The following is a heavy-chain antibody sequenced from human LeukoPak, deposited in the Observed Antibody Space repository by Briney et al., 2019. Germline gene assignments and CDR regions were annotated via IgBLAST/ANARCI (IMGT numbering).Heavy chain of an antibody. J-gene: IGHJ6*02. CDR1: GGSFGGYY. CDR2: INHSGST. V-gene: IGHV4-34*01. D-gene: IGHD2/OR15-2a*01. Sequence: SETLSLTCAVYGGSFGGYYWSWIRQPPGKGLEWIGEINHSGSTNYNPSLKSRVTISVDTSKNQFSLKLSSVTAADTAVYYCARGIYRYYYYGMDVWGQGTTVTVSS. CDR3: ARGIYRYYYYGMDV.